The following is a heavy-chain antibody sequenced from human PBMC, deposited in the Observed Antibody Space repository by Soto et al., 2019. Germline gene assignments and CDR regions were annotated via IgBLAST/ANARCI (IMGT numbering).Heavy chain of an antibody. CDR3: ARVHIAVAGNSGAFDI. CDR2: TYYRSKWYN. V-gene: IGHV6-1*01. D-gene: IGHD6-19*01. CDR1: GDSVSSNSAA. Sequence: SQTLSLTCAISGDSVSSNSAAWNWIRQSPSRGLEWLGRTYYRSKWYNDYAVSVKSRITINPDTSKNQFSLQLNSVTPEDTAVYYCARVHIAVAGNSGAFDIWGQGTMVTVSS. J-gene: IGHJ3*02.